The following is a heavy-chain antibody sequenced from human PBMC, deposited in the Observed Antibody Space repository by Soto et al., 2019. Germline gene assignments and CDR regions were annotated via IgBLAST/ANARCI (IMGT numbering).Heavy chain of an antibody. CDR2: IYYSGST. D-gene: IGHD5-12*01. J-gene: IGHJ4*02. V-gene: IGHV4-39*01. Sequence: SETLSLTCTVSGGSISSSSYYWGWIRQPPGKGLEWIGSIYYSGSTYYNPSLKSRVTISVDTSKNQFSLKLSSVTAADTAVYYCETTRDIANLDYWGQGTLVTVSS. CDR3: ETTRDIANLDY. CDR1: GGSISSSSYY.